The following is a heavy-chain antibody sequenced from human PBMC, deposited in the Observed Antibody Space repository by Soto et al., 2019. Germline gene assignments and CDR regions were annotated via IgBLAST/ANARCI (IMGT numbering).Heavy chain of an antibody. D-gene: IGHD2-15*01. Sequence: PSETLSLTCTVAGGSINSGDLSWCWIRQPPGKGLEWIGYMSPTGSAYYRPSLKSRGTVSVDRTKSQLYVTPAYVSAADTAVHYSGSRSGRTLIYDLRRQGPLDTV. CDR2: MSPTGSA. CDR1: GGSINSGDLS. CDR3: GSRSGRTLIYDL. V-gene: IGHV4-30-2*01. J-gene: IGHJ5*02.